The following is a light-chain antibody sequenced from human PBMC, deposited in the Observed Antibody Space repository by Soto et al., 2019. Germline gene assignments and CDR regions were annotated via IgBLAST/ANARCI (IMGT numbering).Light chain of an antibody. V-gene: IGKV1-6*01. CDR3: LQDYNYPLT. J-gene: IGKJ2*01. CDR2: AAS. CDR1: QAIGND. Sequence: AIQMTQSPSSLSASVGDRVTITCRASQAIGNDLTWYQQKPGKAPNLLIFAASSLQSGVPSRFSGSGSGTDFTPTISSLQPEDFATYYCLQDYNYPLTFCQGTKLEIK.